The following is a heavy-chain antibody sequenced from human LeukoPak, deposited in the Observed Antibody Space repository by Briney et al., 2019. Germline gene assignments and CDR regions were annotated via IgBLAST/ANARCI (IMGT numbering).Heavy chain of an antibody. CDR1: GFTFSTNG. CDR2: IRFDGSKK. J-gene: IGHJ4*02. Sequence: QPGGSLRLSCAASGFTFSTNGMHWVRQAPGKGLEWVAFIRFDGSKKNYADSVKGRFAISRDNSKNTLYLQMNSLRAEDTAVYYCARDYLSARGIVVVITAHYFDYWGQGTLVTVSS. CDR3: ARDYLSARGIVVVITAHYFDY. D-gene: IGHD3-22*01. V-gene: IGHV3-30*02.